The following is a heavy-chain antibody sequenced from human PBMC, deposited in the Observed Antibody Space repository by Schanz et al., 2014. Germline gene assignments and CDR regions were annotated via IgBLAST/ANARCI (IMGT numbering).Heavy chain of an antibody. Sequence: EVQLLESGGRLVQPGGSLRLSCAASGFTFSTYWMHWVRQAPGKGLVWVSHINSDGTTTTYADSVKGRFTISRDNSMNTLHLQMDGLRVEDTAVYYCARDAVALVPEYFMDVWGQGTLXTVSS. J-gene: IGHJ4*02. CDR1: GFTFSTYW. CDR3: ARDAVALVPEYFMDV. CDR2: INSDGTTT. V-gene: IGHV3-74*01. D-gene: IGHD2-15*01.